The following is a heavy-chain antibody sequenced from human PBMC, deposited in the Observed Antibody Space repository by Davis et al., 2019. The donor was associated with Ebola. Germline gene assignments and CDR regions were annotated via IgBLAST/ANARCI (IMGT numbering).Heavy chain of an antibody. J-gene: IGHJ6*02. CDR1: GYTFTSYG. CDR3: ASSYCSGGSCYSGSGDYYYYYYGMDV. V-gene: IGHV1-69*04. D-gene: IGHD2-15*01. Sequence: SVKVSCKASGYTFTSYGISWVRQAPGQGLEWMGRIIPILGITNYAQKFQGRVTITADKSTSTAYMELSNLRSEDTAVYYCASSYCSGGSCYSGSGDYYYYYYGMDVWGQGTTVTVSS. CDR2: IIPILGIT.